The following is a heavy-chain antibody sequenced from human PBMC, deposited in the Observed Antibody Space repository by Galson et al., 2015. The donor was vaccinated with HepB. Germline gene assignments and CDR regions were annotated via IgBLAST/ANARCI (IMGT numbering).Heavy chain of an antibody. D-gene: IGHD2-21*01. Sequence: TLSLTCALYNGTFSGYFWTWIRQPPGKGLEWIGEINHRGSANYNPSLRSRISVSGDTSKKEFSLTLTSVTAADTATYFCLRWHPLLFRSFGMDVWGPGTSVTVSS. V-gene: IGHV4-34*08. J-gene: IGHJ6*02. CDR2: INHRGSA. CDR1: NGTFSGYF. CDR3: LRWHPLLFRSFGMDV.